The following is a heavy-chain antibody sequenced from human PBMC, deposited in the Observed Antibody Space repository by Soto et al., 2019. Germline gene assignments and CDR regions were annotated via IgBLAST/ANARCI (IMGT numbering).Heavy chain of an antibody. CDR3: ARSLDVFLWLGELLSLGFDS. CDR2: ISATGGST. CDR1: GFTFDNYA. V-gene: IGHV3-23*01. Sequence: EVQLMESGGGLVQPGGSLRLSCAASGFTFDNYAMNWVRQAPGKGLEWVSGISATGGSTYYAASVRGRFGISRDNSKNILDLQMNSLRAEDTAVYYCARSLDVFLWLGELLSLGFDSWGQGTLVTASS. D-gene: IGHD3-10*01. J-gene: IGHJ4*02.